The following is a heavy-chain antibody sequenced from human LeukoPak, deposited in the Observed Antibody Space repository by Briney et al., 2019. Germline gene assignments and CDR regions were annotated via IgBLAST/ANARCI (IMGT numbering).Heavy chain of an antibody. J-gene: IGHJ6*03. CDR2: ISAYNGNT. V-gene: IGHV1-18*01. Sequence: ASVKVSCKASGYTFTGYGISWVRQAPGQGLEWMGWISAYNGNTNYAQKLQGRVTMTTDTSTSTAYMELRSLRSDDTAVYYCARGPPLGYCSSTSCYRNYYYMDVWGKGTTVTVSS. CDR1: GYTFTGYG. D-gene: IGHD2-2*02. CDR3: ARGPPLGYCSSTSCYRNYYYMDV.